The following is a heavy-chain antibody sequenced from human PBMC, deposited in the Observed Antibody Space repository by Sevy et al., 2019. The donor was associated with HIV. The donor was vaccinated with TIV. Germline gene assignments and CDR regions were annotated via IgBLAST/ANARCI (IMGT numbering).Heavy chain of an antibody. J-gene: IGHJ4*02. V-gene: IGHV1-2*02. CDR2: INPDSGGT. CDR3: AREERPSLHFHF. CDR1: GYTFTGYY. Sequence: ASVKVSCKASGYTFTGYYIHWVRQAPGQGLEWMGWINPDSGGTHYAQNFQGRVTMTRDTSITTTFMEMSRLVSDDTAVYYCAREERPSLHFHFWGQGTLVTVSS.